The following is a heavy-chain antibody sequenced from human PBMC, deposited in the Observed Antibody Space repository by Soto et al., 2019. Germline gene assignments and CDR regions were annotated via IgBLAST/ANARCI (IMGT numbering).Heavy chain of an antibody. Sequence: GGSLRLSCAASGFTFSSYWMSWVRQAPGKGLEWVANIKQDGSEKYYVDSVKGRFTISRDNAKNSLYLQMNSLRAEDTAVYYCARDYYGSGSYYEPHYYYYMDVWGKGTTVTVSS. D-gene: IGHD3-10*01. CDR3: ARDYYGSGSYYEPHYYYYMDV. V-gene: IGHV3-7*01. J-gene: IGHJ6*03. CDR1: GFTFSSYW. CDR2: IKQDGSEK.